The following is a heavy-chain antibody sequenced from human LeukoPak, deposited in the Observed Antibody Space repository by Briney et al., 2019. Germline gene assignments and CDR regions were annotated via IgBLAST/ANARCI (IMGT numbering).Heavy chain of an antibody. Sequence: AGGSLRLSCAASGFTFSSYSMNWVRQAPGKGLEWVSYISSSSSTIYYADSVKCRFTISRDNAKNSLYLQMNSLRAEDTAVYYCARAIGYCSGGSCSGVDYWGQGTLVTVSS. J-gene: IGHJ4*02. V-gene: IGHV3-48*01. CDR1: GFTFSSYS. CDR2: ISSSSSTI. D-gene: IGHD2-15*01. CDR3: ARAIGYCSGGSCSGVDY.